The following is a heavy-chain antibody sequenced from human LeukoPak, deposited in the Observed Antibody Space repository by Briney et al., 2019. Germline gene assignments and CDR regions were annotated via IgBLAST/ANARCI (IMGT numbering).Heavy chain of an antibody. V-gene: IGHV4-59*01. J-gene: IGHJ3*02. CDR3: ARWLKNYYDSSGYYIDAFDI. CDR1: GGSISSYY. CDR2: IYYSGST. D-gene: IGHD3-22*01. Sequence: SETLSLTCTVSGGSISSYYWSWIRQPPGKGLEWIGYIYYSGSTNYNPSLKSRVTISVDTSKNQFSLKLSSVTAADTAVYYCARWLKNYYDSSGYYIDAFDIWGQGTMVTVSS.